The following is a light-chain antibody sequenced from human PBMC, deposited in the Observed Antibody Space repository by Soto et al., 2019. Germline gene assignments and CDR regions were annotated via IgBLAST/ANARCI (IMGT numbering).Light chain of an antibody. CDR3: HQRSSWPPLP. Sequence: EIVLTQSPATLSWSPGERATLSCRASQSISNYLAWYHQKPGQAPRLLIYDASNRSTGIPARFSGSESGTDFTLSLSSLESEDFAVYYCHQRSSWPPLPFGGGTKVEVK. J-gene: IGKJ4*01. CDR2: DAS. CDR1: QSISNY. V-gene: IGKV3-11*01.